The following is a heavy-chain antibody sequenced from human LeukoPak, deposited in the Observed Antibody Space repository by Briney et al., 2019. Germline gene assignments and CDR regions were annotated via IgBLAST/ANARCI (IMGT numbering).Heavy chain of an antibody. D-gene: IGHD6-13*01. CDR2: VNPSGGST. J-gene: IGHJ6*02. CDR3: ARDSWSDYYYYGMDV. V-gene: IGHV1-46*01. CDR1: GYTFTSYY. Sequence: SVKVSCKASGYTFTSYYMHLLRQAPGQGLEWVGIVNPSGGSTSYAQKFQGRVTMTRDTSTSTVYMELSSLRAEDTAVYYCARDSWSDYYYYGMDVWGQGTTVTVSS.